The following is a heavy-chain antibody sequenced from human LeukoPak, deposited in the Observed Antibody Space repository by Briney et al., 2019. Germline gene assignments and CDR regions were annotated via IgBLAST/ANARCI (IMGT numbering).Heavy chain of an antibody. V-gene: IGHV1-2*02. CDR1: GYTFTGYY. D-gene: IGHD2-15*01. J-gene: IGHJ4*02. CDR2: INPNSGGT. Sequence: ASVKVSCKASGYTFTGYYMHWVRQAPGQGLEWMGWINPNSGGTSYAQKFQGRVTMTRDTSISTAYMELSRLRSDDTAVYYCARDPLVVVVAATLDYWGQGTLVTVSS. CDR3: ARDPLVVVVAATLDY.